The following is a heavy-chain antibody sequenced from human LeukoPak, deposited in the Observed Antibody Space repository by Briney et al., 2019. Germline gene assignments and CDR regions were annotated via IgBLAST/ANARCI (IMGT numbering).Heavy chain of an antibody. Sequence: PGGTLRLSCAASGFTVSSNYMSWVRQAPGKGLEWVSVIYSGGSTYYADSVKGRFTISRDNSKNTLYLQMNSLRAEDTAVYYCARDRRDSSGYYPDAFDIWGQGTMVTVSS. D-gene: IGHD3-22*01. J-gene: IGHJ3*02. V-gene: IGHV3-66*01. CDR3: ARDRRDSSGYYPDAFDI. CDR2: IYSGGST. CDR1: GFTVSSNY.